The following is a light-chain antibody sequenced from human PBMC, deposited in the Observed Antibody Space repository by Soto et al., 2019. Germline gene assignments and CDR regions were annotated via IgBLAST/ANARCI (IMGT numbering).Light chain of an antibody. CDR2: GAT. CDR3: QKYNSAPRK. Sequence: EVVMTQSPATLSVSPGERSTLSCRASQTVRDNLGWYQQKPGQPPRLLIYGATTRATGIPARFSGSGSGTDFTLTISSLQPEDVATYYCQKYNSAPRKFGQGTKVDIK. J-gene: IGKJ1*01. CDR1: QTVRDN. V-gene: IGKV3D-15*01.